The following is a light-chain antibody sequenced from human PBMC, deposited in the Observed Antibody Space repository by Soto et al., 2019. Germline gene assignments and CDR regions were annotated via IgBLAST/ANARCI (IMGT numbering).Light chain of an antibody. CDR2: KDS. CDR3: QSADSSGTYPYVV. Sequence: SYQLTHPPSVSVSPGQTARIPCSGPPFPKQYAYWYQQKPGQAPVLVIYKDSERPSGIPERFSGSSSGTTVTLAIRGVQAEDEADYYCQSADSSGTYPYVVFGGGTALTVL. V-gene: IGLV3-25*03. CDR1: PFPKQY. J-gene: IGLJ2*01.